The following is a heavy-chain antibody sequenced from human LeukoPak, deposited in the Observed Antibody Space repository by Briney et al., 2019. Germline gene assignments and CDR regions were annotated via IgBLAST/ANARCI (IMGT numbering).Heavy chain of an antibody. CDR2: IYYSGRT. CDR1: GVSISIYY. CDR3: ARAPRALEMATIPDYFDY. J-gene: IGHJ4*02. D-gene: IGHD5-24*01. Sequence: SETLSLTCTVSGVSISIYYWSWLRQPPAKGLEWFGYIYYSGRTYYHPSLKSPLTTSVDTSKNHFSLKLSSVTAADTAVYYCARAPRALEMATIPDYFDYWAQGTLVTVSS. V-gene: IGHV4-30-4*01.